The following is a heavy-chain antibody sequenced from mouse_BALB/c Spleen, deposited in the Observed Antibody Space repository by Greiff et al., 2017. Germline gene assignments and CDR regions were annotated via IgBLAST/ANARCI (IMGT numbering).Heavy chain of an antibody. CDR2: ILPGSGST. CDR3: ARGLYYYAMDY. Sequence: QVQLQQSGAELMKPGASVKISCKATGYTFSSYWIEWVKQRPGHGLEWIGEILPGSGSTNYNEKFKGKATFTADTSSNTAYMQLSSLTSEDSAVYYCARGLYYYAMDYWGQGTSVTVSS. D-gene: IGHD3-1*01. J-gene: IGHJ4*01. V-gene: IGHV1-9*01. CDR1: GYTFSSYW.